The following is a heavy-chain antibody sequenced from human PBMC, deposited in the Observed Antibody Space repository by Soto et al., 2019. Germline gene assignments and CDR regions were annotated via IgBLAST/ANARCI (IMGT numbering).Heavy chain of an antibody. V-gene: IGHV4-31*03. J-gene: IGHJ4*01. CDR2: ISYSGST. CDR1: GGSISSGGYY. Sequence: QVQLQESGPGLVKPSQTLSLTCTVSGGSISSGGYYWSWIRQHPGTGLEWIGYISYSGSTYYNPSPXGXXTISVDTSKNQFSLILTSVTAAATAVYYCARGVLHWGQGTLVTVSS. CDR3: ARGVLH.